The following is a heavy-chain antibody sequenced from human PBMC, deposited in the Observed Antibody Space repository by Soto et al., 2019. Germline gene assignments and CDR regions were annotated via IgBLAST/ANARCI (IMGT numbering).Heavy chain of an antibody. CDR2: IYHSGST. V-gene: IGHV4-30-2*01. Sequence: KTSETLSLTCAVSGGSISSGGYSWSWIRQPPGKGLEWIGYIYHSGSTYYNPSLKSRVTISVDRSKNQFSLKLSSVTAADTAVYYCARGAPDGDYSDYWGQGTLVTVSS. CDR1: GGSISSGGYS. J-gene: IGHJ4*02. D-gene: IGHD4-17*01. CDR3: ARGAPDGDYSDY.